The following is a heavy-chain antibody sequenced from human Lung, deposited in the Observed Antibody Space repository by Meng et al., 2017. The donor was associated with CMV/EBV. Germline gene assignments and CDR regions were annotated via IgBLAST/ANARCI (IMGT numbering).Heavy chain of an antibody. CDR1: GFTFSAYA. Sequence: GESXKISCAASGFTFSAYAMNWVRQAPGKGLEWVTSISTTSTYIYYADSVKGRFTISRDNAQNSVYIQMNSLSAEDTGVYYGARSWDVMDVWGQGATVTVSS. CDR2: ISTTSTYI. D-gene: IGHD6-13*01. V-gene: IGHV3-21*01. J-gene: IGHJ6*02. CDR3: ARSWDVMDV.